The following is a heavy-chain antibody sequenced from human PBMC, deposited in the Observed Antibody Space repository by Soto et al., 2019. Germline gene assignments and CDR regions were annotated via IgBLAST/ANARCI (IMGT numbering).Heavy chain of an antibody. J-gene: IGHJ4*02. Sequence: PSETLSLTCIVSGDSMSTDDYFWSWVRHLPGEGLEWVGNIYYNGRTYFNPSLKSRLSMSVDTSKNQFSLRLTSVTAADTAVYYCARGSAYYSFFDYWGQGTLVTVSS. CDR2: IYYNGRT. D-gene: IGHD3-22*01. V-gene: IGHV4-31*03. CDR1: GDSMSTDDYF. CDR3: ARGSAYYSFFDY.